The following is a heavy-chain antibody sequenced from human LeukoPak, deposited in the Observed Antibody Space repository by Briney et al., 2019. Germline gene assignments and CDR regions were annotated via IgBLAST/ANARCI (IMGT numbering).Heavy chain of an antibody. Sequence: SETLSLTCAVYGGSFSGYYWSWIRQPPGKGLEWIGGINHSGSTNYNPSLKSRVTISVDTSKNQFSLKLSSVTAADTAVYYCARVRRPRGYNVFDYWGQGTLVTVSS. CDR1: GGSFSGYY. CDR3: ARVRRPRGYNVFDY. J-gene: IGHJ4*02. CDR2: INHSGST. V-gene: IGHV4-34*01. D-gene: IGHD5-24*01.